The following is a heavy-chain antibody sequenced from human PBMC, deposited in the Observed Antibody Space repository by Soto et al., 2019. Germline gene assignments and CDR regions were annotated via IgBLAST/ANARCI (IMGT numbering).Heavy chain of an antibody. Sequence: GASVKVSCKASGGTFSSYAISWVRQAPGQGLEGMGGIIPIFGTANYAQKFQGRVTITADESTSTAYMELSSLRSEDTAVYYCARDMGHYDYVWGSYRYFPLDYWGQGTLVTVSS. CDR2: IIPIFGTA. D-gene: IGHD3-16*02. J-gene: IGHJ4*02. CDR3: ARDMGHYDYVWGSYRYFPLDY. CDR1: GGTFSSYA. V-gene: IGHV1-69*13.